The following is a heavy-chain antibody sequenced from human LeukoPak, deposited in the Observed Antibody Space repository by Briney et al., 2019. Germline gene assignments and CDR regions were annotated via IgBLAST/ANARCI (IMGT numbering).Heavy chain of an antibody. Sequence: ASVRVPCKASGYTFTIFYIHWVRQAPGQGLEWVGWLNPNSGATNYAQKFEGRVTMTRDASISTAYLDLSSLGSDDTAVYYCARDRVSTIGDFDCWGQGTLVNVSS. CDR2: LNPNSGAT. J-gene: IGHJ4*02. D-gene: IGHD5/OR15-5a*01. CDR1: GYTFTIFY. V-gene: IGHV1-2*02. CDR3: ARDRVSTIGDFDC.